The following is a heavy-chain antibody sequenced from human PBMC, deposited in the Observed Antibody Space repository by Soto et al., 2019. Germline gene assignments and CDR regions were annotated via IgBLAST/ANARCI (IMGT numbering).Heavy chain of an antibody. Sequence: PSETLSLTCTVSGGSISSGDYYWSWIRQPPGKGLEWIGYIYYSGSTYYNPSLKSRVTISVDTSKNQFSLKLSSVTAADTAVYYCAREVAGFSGYYTGMENYWGQGTLVTVSS. CDR3: AREVAGFSGYYTGMENY. V-gene: IGHV4-30-4*01. CDR2: IYYSGST. CDR1: GGSISSGDYY. J-gene: IGHJ4*02. D-gene: IGHD3-3*01.